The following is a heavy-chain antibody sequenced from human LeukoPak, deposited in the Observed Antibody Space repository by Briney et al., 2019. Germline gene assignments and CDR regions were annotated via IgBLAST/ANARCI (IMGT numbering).Heavy chain of an antibody. J-gene: IGHJ6*02. D-gene: IGHD3-3*01. CDR3: ARGGTYYDFWSGYYDYYGMDV. V-gene: IGHV1-8*01. Sequence: ASVKVSCKASGYTFTSYDINWVRQAPGQGLEWMGWMNPNSGNTGYAQKFRGRVTMTRNTSISTAYMELSSLRSEDTAVYYCARGGTYYDFWSGYYDYYGMDVWGQGTTVTVSS. CDR1: GYTFTSYD. CDR2: MNPNSGNT.